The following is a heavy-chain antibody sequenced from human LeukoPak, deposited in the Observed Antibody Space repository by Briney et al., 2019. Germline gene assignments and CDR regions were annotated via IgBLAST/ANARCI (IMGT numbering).Heavy chain of an antibody. J-gene: IGHJ3*02. CDR3: TKGRTPGYVSDAFDI. Sequence: PGGSLRLSCAASGFTFNTYAMSWVRQPPGKGLEWVSTISGSGGSTYSADSVKGRFTISRDNSKNTLYLQMNSLRAEDTAVYHCTKGRTPGYVSDAFDIWGQGTLLTVSS. CDR2: ISGSGGST. V-gene: IGHV3-23*01. D-gene: IGHD5-12*01. CDR1: GFTFNTYA.